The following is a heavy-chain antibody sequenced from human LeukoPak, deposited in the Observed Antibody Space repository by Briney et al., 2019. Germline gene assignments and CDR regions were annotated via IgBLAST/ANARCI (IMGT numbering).Heavy chain of an antibody. CDR2: IYYSGNT. J-gene: IGHJ4*02. CDR3: ATAPGGSYPYYFDH. Sequence: SETLSLTCAVSGDSISSYYWSWIRQPPGKGLERIGYIYYSGNTNYNPSLKSRVTMSVDTSRNQFSLKLTSVTAADTAVYYCATAPGGSYPYYFDHWGQGTLVTISS. CDR1: GDSISSYY. D-gene: IGHD2-15*01. V-gene: IGHV4-59*01.